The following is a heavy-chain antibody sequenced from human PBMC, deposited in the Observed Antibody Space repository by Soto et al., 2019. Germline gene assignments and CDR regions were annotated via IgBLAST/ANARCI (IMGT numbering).Heavy chain of an antibody. J-gene: IGHJ4*02. D-gene: IGHD2-15*01. CDR3: ARAVAYCSGGSCFWNAFDY. CDR2: IYHSGST. CDR1: GGSISSGGYS. V-gene: IGHV4-30-2*01. Sequence: TSETLSLTCAVSGGSISSGGYSWSRIRQAPRKGLEWVGYIYHSGSTYYNPSLKSRVTISVDRSKNQFSLKLSSVTAADTGVYYCARAVAYCSGGSCFWNAFDYWGQGTLVTVSS.